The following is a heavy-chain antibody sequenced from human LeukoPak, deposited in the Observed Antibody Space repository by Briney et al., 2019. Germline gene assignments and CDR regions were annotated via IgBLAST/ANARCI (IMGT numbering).Heavy chain of an antibody. CDR1: GGSISSDGHY. J-gene: IGHJ4*02. V-gene: IGHV4-31*03. CDR2: IHYSGSA. CDR3: ARHLAMAKYYFDY. D-gene: IGHD5-18*01. Sequence: SQTLSLTCTVSGGSISSDGHYWSWIRQHPGKGLEWIGYIHYSGSAYNNPSLESRVTISLDTSKNQLSLKLSSVTAADTAVYYCARHLAMAKYYFDYWGQGTLVTVSS.